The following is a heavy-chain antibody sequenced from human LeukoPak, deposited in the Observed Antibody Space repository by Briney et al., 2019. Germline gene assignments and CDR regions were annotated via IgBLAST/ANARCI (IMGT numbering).Heavy chain of an antibody. CDR1: GGSISSYY. J-gene: IGHJ5*02. V-gene: IGHV4-4*07. Sequence: SETLSLTCTVSGGSISSYYWSWIRQPAGKGLEWIGRIYTSGSTNYNPPLRSRVTMSVDTSKNQFSLKLSSVTAADTAVYYCARELVRLYGDYRSGSFDPWGQGTLVTVSS. CDR3: ARELVRLYGDYRSGSFDP. CDR2: IYTSGST. D-gene: IGHD4-17*01.